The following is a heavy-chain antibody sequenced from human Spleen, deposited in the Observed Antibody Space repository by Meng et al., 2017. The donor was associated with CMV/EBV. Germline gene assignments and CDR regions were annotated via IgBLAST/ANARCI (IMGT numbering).Heavy chain of an antibody. J-gene: IGHJ4*02. CDR1: CGSISSGGYY. D-gene: IGHD1-26*01. V-gene: IGHV4-31*02. CDR3: ARDGGLDGSYFFDY. CDR2: IYYSGST. Sequence: SCGSISSGGYYWSWIRQHPGKGLEWIGYIYYSGSTYYNPSLKSRVTISVDTSKNQFSLKLSSVTAADTAVYYCARDGGLDGSYFFDYWGQGTLVTVSS.